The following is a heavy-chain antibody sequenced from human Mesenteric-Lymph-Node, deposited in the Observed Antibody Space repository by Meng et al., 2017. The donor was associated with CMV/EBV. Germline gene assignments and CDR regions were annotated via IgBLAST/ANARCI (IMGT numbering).Heavy chain of an antibody. CDR1: GYTFTGYY. Sequence: ASVKVSCKASGYTFTGYYMHWVRQAPGQGLEWMGWINPNSGGTNYAQKFQGRVTMTRDTSISKDYMELSRLRSDDTAVYYCARDNGASYYDFWSGYYKLRYYGMDVWGQGTTVTVSS. D-gene: IGHD3-3*01. J-gene: IGHJ6*02. CDR2: INPNSGGT. CDR3: ARDNGASYYDFWSGYYKLRYYGMDV. V-gene: IGHV1-2*02.